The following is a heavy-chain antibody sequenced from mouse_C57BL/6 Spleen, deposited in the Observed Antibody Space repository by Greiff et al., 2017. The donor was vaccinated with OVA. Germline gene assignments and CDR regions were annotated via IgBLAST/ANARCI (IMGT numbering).Heavy chain of an antibody. Sequence: VQLQQSGPELVKPGASVKISCKASGYSFTDYNMNWVKQSNGKSLEWIGVINPNYGTTSYNQKFKVQATLTVDQSSRTAYMQRNSLTSEDSAVYYCARQLRLQYYFDYWGQGTTLTVSS. V-gene: IGHV1-39*01. D-gene: IGHD3-2*02. J-gene: IGHJ2*01. CDR2: INPNYGTT. CDR3: ARQLRLQYYFDY. CDR1: GYSFTDYN.